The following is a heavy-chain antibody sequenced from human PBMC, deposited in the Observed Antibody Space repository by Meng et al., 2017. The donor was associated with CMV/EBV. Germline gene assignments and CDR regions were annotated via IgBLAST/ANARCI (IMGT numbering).Heavy chain of an antibody. J-gene: IGHJ4*02. Sequence: LSCAASGFTFSSYAMSWVRQAPGKGLEWGSASSGSGGSTYYADSVKGRFTISRDNSKNTLYLQMNSLRAEDTAVYYCAKEQRDGYNDYWGQGTLVTVSS. D-gene: IGHD5-24*01. V-gene: IGHV3-23*01. CDR1: GFTFSSYA. CDR2: SSGSGGST. CDR3: AKEQRDGYNDY.